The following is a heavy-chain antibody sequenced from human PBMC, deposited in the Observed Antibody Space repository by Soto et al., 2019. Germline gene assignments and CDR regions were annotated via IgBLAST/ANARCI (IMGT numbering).Heavy chain of an antibody. J-gene: IGHJ4*02. V-gene: IGHV1-69*06. CDR3: ASSEGLRYFDWLPPDY. CDR1: GGTFSSYA. CDR2: IILIFGTA. D-gene: IGHD3-9*01. Sequence: QVQLVQSGAEVKKPGSSVKVSCKASGGTFSSYAISWVRQAPGQGLEWTGGIILIFGTANYAQKFQGRVTITADKSTSTAYMELSSLRSEDTAVYYCASSEGLRYFDWLPPDYWGQGTLVTVSS.